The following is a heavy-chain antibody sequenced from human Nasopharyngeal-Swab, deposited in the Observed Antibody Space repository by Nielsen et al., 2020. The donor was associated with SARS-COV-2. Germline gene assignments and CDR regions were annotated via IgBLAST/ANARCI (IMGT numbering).Heavy chain of an antibody. CDR1: GGTFSSYA. J-gene: IGHJ3*02. CDR2: IIPIFGTA. D-gene: IGHD6-13*01. CDR3: AIQHDSSSWYSDAFDI. Sequence: SVQVSCKASGGTFSSYAISWVRQAPGQGLEWMGGIIPIFGTANYAQKFQGRVTITADKSTSTAYMELSSLRSEDTAVYYCAIQHDSSSWYSDAFDIWGQGTMVTVSS. V-gene: IGHV1-69*06.